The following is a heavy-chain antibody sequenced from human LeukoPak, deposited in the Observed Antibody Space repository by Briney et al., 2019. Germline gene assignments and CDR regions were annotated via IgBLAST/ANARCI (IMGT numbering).Heavy chain of an antibody. CDR3: ARVKSYGFGESDYFDY. CDR2: INPNSGGT. D-gene: IGHD3-10*01. Sequence: ASVKVSCKASGYTFTGYYVHWVRQAPGQGLEWMGWINPNSGGTNYAQKFQGRVTMTRDTSISTAYMELSRLRSDDTAVYYCARVKSYGFGESDYFDYWGQGTLVTVSS. J-gene: IGHJ4*02. CDR1: GYTFTGYY. V-gene: IGHV1-2*02.